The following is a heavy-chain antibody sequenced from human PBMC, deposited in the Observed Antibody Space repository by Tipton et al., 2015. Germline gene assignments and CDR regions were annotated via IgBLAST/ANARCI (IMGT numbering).Heavy chain of an antibody. CDR1: GGSISSYS. Sequence: TLSLTCTVSGGSISSYSWSWIRQAPGKGLEWIGFIYYSGSTKYNPSLQSRVIMSVDTSKNQFSLKLSSVTAADTAVYYCASGLFADYWGQGALVTVSS. CDR3: ASGLFADY. CDR2: IYYSGST. D-gene: IGHD3-22*01. J-gene: IGHJ4*02. V-gene: IGHV4-59*01.